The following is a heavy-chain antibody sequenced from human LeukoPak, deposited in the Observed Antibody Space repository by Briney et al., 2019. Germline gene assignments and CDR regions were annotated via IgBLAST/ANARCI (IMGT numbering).Heavy chain of an antibody. CDR3: ASLHSSVYYLYY. V-gene: IGHV4-30-4*01. D-gene: IGHD3-22*01. Sequence: SETLSLTCTASGGTISSGDYHWSWIRQPPGKGLEWIGYIYYSGSTYYNPSLKSRVTISVDTSKNQFSLKLSSVTAADTAVYFYASLHSSVYYLYYWGQGTLVTVSS. J-gene: IGHJ4*02. CDR2: IYYSGST. CDR1: GGTISSGDYH.